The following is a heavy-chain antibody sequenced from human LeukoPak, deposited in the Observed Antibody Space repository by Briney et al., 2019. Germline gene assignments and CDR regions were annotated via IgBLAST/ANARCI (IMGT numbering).Heavy chain of an antibody. J-gene: IGHJ4*02. D-gene: IGHD5-18*01. Sequence: SETLSLTCTVSGGSITSSSYYWGWLRQPPGKGLEWIGSIYYSGSTYYNPSLKSRVSISVDTSKSQFSLKLSSVTAADTAVYYCARELQLWLRVDYWGLGTLVTVSS. CDR1: GGSITSSSYY. V-gene: IGHV4-39*02. CDR2: IYYSGST. CDR3: ARELQLWLRVDY.